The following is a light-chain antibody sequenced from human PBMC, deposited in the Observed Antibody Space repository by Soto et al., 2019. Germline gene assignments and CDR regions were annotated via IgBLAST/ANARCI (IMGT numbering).Light chain of an antibody. CDR2: DVN. CDR1: SSDVGAYIF. Sequence: LTQPPSASGSPGQSVTISCTGTSSDVGAYIFVSWYQQHPGKAPKLMVYDVNRRPPGVPDRFFGSKSGNTASLTVSGLQAEDEADYYCVSLAGGTYVFGTGTKVTVL. J-gene: IGLJ1*01. V-gene: IGLV2-8*01. CDR3: VSLAGGTYV.